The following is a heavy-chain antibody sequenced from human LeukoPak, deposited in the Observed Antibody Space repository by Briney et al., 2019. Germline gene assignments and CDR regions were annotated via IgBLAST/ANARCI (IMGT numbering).Heavy chain of an antibody. D-gene: IGHD2-15*01. CDR3: ASRDPCSGGNCYGLAY. CDR2: ISGSGGST. CDR1: GFTFSNYA. V-gene: IGHV3-23*01. Sequence: GGSLRLSCAASGFTFSNYAMSWVRQAPGKGLEWVSVISGSGGSTYYADSVKGRFTISRDSSKNTLYLQMNSLRAEDTAIYYCASRDPCSGGNCYGLAYWGQGTLVTVSS. J-gene: IGHJ4*02.